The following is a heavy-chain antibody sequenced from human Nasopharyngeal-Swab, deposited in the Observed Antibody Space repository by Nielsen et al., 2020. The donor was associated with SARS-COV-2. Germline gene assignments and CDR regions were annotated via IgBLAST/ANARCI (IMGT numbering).Heavy chain of an antibody. V-gene: IGHV1-2*02. Sequence: SVKVSCKASGYTFSGNYIHWVRQAPGQGLEWMGWINPNTGGTDYAQKFQGRVTMTWDTSINTAYMELSRLRSDDTAVYYCAIDRYASGSGIYDYWGQGTLVTVSS. CDR3: AIDRYASGSGIYDY. J-gene: IGHJ4*02. CDR1: GYTFSGNY. CDR2: INPNTGGT. D-gene: IGHD3-10*01.